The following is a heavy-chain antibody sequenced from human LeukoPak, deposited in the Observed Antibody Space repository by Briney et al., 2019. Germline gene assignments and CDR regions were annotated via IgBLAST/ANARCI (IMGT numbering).Heavy chain of an antibody. CDR3: ARDPSSGSYGY. V-gene: IGHV1-69*04. Sequence: SVKVSCKASGGTFSSYTISWVRQAPGQGLEWMGRIIPILGIANYAQKFQGRVTITAAKSTSTAYMELSSLRSEDTAVYYCARDPSSGSYGYWGQGTLVTVSS. CDR1: GGTFSSYT. D-gene: IGHD1-26*01. CDR2: IIPILGIA. J-gene: IGHJ4*02.